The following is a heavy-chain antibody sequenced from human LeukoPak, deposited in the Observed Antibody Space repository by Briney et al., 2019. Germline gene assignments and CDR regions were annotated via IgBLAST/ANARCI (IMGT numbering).Heavy chain of an antibody. CDR2: IYHSGST. J-gene: IGHJ6*02. D-gene: IGHD6-6*01. CDR3: ASSSSSDCYGMDV. V-gene: IGHV4-4*02. CDR1: GGSISSSNW. Sequence: SETLSLTCAVSGGSISSSNWWSWVRQPPGKGLEWIGEIYHSGSTNYNPSLKSRVTISVDKSKNQFSLKLSSVTAADTAVYYCASSSSSDCYGMDVWGQGTTVTVSS.